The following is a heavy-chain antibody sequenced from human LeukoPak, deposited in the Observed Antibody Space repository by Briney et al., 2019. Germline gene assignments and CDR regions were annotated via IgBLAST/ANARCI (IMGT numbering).Heavy chain of an antibody. CDR2: IIPIFGTA. D-gene: IGHD3-10*01. V-gene: IGHV1-69*13. J-gene: IGHJ5*02. CDR3: ARDRPLDMVRGVTWFDP. CDR1: GGTFSSYA. Sequence: SVTVSCTASGGTFSSYAISWVRQAPGQGLEWMGGIIPIFGTANYAQKFQGRVTITADESTSTAYMELSSLRSEDTAVYYCARDRPLDMVRGVTWFDPWGQGTLVTVSS.